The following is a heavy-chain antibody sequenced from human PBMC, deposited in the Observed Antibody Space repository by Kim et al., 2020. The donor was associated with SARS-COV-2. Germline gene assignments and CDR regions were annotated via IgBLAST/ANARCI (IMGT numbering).Heavy chain of an antibody. CDR1: GFTLSDHY. J-gene: IGHJ4*02. CDR2: TRNSYTT. V-gene: IGHV3-72*01. Sequence: GGSLRLSCAASGFTLSDHYMNWVRQAPGKGLEWVGLTRNSYTTEYATSVKGRFTISRDETKNSLYLQMNTLKTEDTAVYYFSRGTSGLPLDCWGQGTLVT. D-gene: IGHD6-19*01. CDR3: SRGTSGLPLDC.